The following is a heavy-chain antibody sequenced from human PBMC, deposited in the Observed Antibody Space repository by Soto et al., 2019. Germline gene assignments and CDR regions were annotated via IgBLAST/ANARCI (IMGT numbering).Heavy chain of an antibody. CDR1: GGSFSGYY. CDR2: INHSGST. V-gene: IGHV4-34*01. CDR3: ARRTVLRYFDWPYAFDI. J-gene: IGHJ3*02. D-gene: IGHD3-9*01. Sequence: TLSLTCAAYGGSFSGYYWSWIRQPPGKGLEWIGEINHSGSTNYNPSLKSRVTISVDTSKNQFSLKLSSVTAADTAVYYCARRTVLRYFDWPYAFDIWGQGTMVTVSS.